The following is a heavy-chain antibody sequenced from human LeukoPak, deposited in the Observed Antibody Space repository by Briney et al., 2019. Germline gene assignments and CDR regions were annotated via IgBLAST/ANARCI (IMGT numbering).Heavy chain of an antibody. V-gene: IGHV4-30-2*01. CDR2: IYHSGST. CDR3: ARDALSGSYPRSYYFDY. D-gene: IGHD1-26*01. Sequence: SETLSLTCTVSGGSISSGGYYWSWIRQPPGKGLEWIGYIYHSGSTYYNPSLKSRVTISVDRSKNQFSLKLSSVTAADTAVYYCARDALSGSYPRSYYFDYWGQGTLVTVSS. J-gene: IGHJ4*02. CDR1: GGSISSGGYY.